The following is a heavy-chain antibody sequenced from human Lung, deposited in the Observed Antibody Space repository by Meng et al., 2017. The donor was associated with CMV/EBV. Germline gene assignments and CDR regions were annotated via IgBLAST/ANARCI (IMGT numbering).Heavy chain of an antibody. V-gene: IGHV3-20*04. CDR3: ARVGAARPGGVYYYYGMDV. J-gene: IGHJ6*02. Sequence: GGSLRLXCAASGFTFDDYGMGWVRQAPGKGLEWVSGITWNGGSTGYADSVKGRFTISRNNAKNSLYLQMNSLRAEDTALYYCARVGAARPGGVYYYYGMDVWGQGTTVTVSS. CDR2: ITWNGGST. D-gene: IGHD6-6*01. CDR1: GFTFDDYG.